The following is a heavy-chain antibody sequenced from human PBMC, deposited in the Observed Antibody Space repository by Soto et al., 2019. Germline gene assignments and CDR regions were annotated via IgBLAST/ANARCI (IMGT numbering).Heavy chain of an antibody. CDR1: GASATGFY. Sequence: SETLSLTCTVSGASATGFYWSWIRQPPGKGLEWIGYVFHSGSSNYNPSLKSRVTISVDTSKSQISLRLTSVTAADTAVYYCARAPGLGVADNDYSGQGTLGTVS. CDR2: VFHSGSS. V-gene: IGHV4-59*02. J-gene: IGHJ4*02. CDR3: ARAPGLGVADNDY. D-gene: IGHD6-19*01.